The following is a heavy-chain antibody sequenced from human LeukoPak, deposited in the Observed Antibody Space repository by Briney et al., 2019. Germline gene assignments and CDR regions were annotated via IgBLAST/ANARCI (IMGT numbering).Heavy chain of an antibody. J-gene: IGHJ5*02. CDR1: GYTFTSYD. Sequence: ASVKVSCTASGYTFTSYDINWVRQATGQELEWMGWMNPNSGNTGYAQKFQGRVTMTRNTSISTAYMELSSLRSEDTAVYYCARGPGYSSSWYLFHWFDPWGQGTLVTVSS. CDR3: ARGPGYSSSWYLFHWFDP. CDR2: MNPNSGNT. D-gene: IGHD6-13*01. V-gene: IGHV1-8*01.